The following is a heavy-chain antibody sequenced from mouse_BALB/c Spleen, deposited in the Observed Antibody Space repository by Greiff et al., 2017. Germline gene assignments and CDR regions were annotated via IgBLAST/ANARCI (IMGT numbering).Heavy chain of an antibody. J-gene: IGHJ4*01. CDR1: GYSITSGYY. CDR2: ISYDGSN. CDR3: ARRGYGYNAMDY. Sequence: LEESGPGLVKPSQSLSLTCSVTGYSITSGYYWNWIRQFPGNKLEWMGYISYDGSNNYNPSLKNRISITRDTSKNQFFLKLNSVTTEDTATYYCARRGYGYNAMDYWGQGTSVTVSS. D-gene: IGHD1-2*01. V-gene: IGHV3-6*02.